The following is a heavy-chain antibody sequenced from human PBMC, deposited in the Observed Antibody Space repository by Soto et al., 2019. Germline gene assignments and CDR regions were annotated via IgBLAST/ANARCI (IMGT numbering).Heavy chain of an antibody. CDR2: ISGSGGST. CDR3: AKGVVYYDSSGYYGDYFDY. V-gene: IGHV3-23*01. D-gene: IGHD3-22*01. CDR1: GFTFSSYA. J-gene: IGHJ4*02. Sequence: GGSLRLSCAASGFTFSSYAMSWVRQAPGKGLEWVSAISGSGGSTYYADSVKGRFTISRDNSKNTLYLQMNSLRAEDTAVYYCAKGVVYYDSSGYYGDYFDYWGQGTLVTVSS.